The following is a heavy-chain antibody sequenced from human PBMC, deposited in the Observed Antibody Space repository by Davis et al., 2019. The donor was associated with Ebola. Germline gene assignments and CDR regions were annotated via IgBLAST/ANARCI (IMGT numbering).Heavy chain of an antibody. CDR2: IYHSGST. V-gene: IGHV4-30-2*01. J-gene: IGHJ4*02. CDR1: GGSISSGGYS. D-gene: IGHD1-1*01. Sequence: PSETLSLTCAVSGGSISSGGYSWSWIRQPPGKGLEWIGYIYHSGSTYYNPSLKSRVTISVDRSKNQFSLKLSSVTAADTAVYYCARDQTGTLDYWGKGTLVTVSS. CDR3: ARDQTGTLDY.